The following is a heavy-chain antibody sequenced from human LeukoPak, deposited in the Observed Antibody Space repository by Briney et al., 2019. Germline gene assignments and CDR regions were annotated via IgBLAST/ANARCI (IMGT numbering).Heavy chain of an antibody. J-gene: IGHJ4*02. CDR2: IYTSGGT. CDR1: GDSISRYY. CDR3: GRLTRLSTSPDRYYLDY. D-gene: IGHD6-6*01. Sequence: SETLSLTCTVSGDSISRYYWSWIRQPPGRGLGWIGYIYTSGGTNYIPSLKGRVTISIDTSKNQSSLTLSSVTAADSAVYYCGRLTRLSTSPDRYYLDYWGQGTLVTVSS. V-gene: IGHV4-4*09.